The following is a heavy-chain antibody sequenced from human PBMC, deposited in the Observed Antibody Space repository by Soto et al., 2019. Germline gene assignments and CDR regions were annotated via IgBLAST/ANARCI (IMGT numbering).Heavy chain of an antibody. V-gene: IGHV4-59*08. CDR2: IYYSGST. Sequence: PSETLSLTCTVSVGSITTYYWSWIRQPPGKGLEWIGYIYYSGSTNYNPSPKSRVTTSLDTSKSQFSLNLRSVTAADTAVYYCASPRQGNYDFLSGYYALDYWGQGTLVTVSS. CDR3: ASPRQGNYDFLSGYYALDY. J-gene: IGHJ4*02. CDR1: VGSITTYY. D-gene: IGHD3-3*01.